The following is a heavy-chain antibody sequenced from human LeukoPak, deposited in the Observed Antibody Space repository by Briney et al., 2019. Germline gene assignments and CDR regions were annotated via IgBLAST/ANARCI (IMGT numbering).Heavy chain of an antibody. V-gene: IGHV3-53*01. CDR2: IYSGGST. D-gene: IGHD5/OR15-5a*01. CDR3: ARSNDAFDI. CDR1: GFTVSGNY. J-gene: IGHJ3*02. Sequence: PGGSLRLSCAASGFTVSGNYMNWVRQAPGKGLEWVSIIYSGGSTFYADSVKGRFTISRDNSKNTLFLQMNSLRAEDTAVYYCARSNDAFDIWGQGTMVTVSS.